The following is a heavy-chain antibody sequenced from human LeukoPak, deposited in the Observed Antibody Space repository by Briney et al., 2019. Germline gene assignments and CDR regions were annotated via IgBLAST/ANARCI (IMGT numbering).Heavy chain of an antibody. V-gene: IGHV1-18*01. CDR2: TSPYDDNP. D-gene: IGHD1-26*01. Sequence: ASVKVSCKASGYRFSNFGITWVRQAPGQRLEWMGWTSPYDDNPEYAKKFQGRVTMTTDTSTSTAYMELRSLRPDDTAMYYCAKVDPPIVAGARGDAFEIWGQGTLVTVSS. J-gene: IGHJ3*02. CDR3: AKVDPPIVAGARGDAFEI. CDR1: GYRFSNFG.